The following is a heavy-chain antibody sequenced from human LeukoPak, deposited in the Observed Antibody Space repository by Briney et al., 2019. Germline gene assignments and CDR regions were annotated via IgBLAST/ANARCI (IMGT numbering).Heavy chain of an antibody. J-gene: IGHJ4*02. CDR1: GGSISSYY. Sequence: ETLSLTCTVSGGSISSYYWSWIRQAPGKGLEWVSAISGSGGSTYYADSVKGRFTISRDNSKNTLYLQMNSLRAEDTAVYYCASLYGGYDYWGQRTLVTVSS. V-gene: IGHV3-23*01. CDR3: ASLYGGYDY. D-gene: IGHD5-12*01. CDR2: ISGSGGST.